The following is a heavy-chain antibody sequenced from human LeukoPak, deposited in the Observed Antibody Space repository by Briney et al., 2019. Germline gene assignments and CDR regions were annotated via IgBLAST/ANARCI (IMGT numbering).Heavy chain of an antibody. D-gene: IGHD1-26*01. CDR2: TFQSGIT. J-gene: IGHJ3*02. Sequence: SETLSLTCAVSGGSISSGGYSWSWIRQPPGKGLGWIGYTFQSGITYYNPSLKSRVIISVDRSKNQFSLKLSSVTAADTAVYYCARGGYSGSYTAFDIWGQGTMVTVSS. V-gene: IGHV4-30-2*01. CDR3: ARGGYSGSYTAFDI. CDR1: GGSISSGGYS.